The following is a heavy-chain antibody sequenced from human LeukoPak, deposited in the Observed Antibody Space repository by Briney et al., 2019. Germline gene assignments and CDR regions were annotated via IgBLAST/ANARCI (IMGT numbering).Heavy chain of an antibody. V-gene: IGHV4-38-2*02. CDR2: IHHSVAT. CDR1: GYSISSGFY. Sequence: SETLSLTCTVSGYSISSGFYWGWIRQSPGKGLEWIGVIHHSVATYYTPSLKSRVTVSVDTSKNQFSLKLSSVTAADTAVYYCARVAPSGSGNYYSFDYWGQGTLVTVSS. D-gene: IGHD3-10*01. CDR3: ARVAPSGSGNYYSFDY. J-gene: IGHJ4*02.